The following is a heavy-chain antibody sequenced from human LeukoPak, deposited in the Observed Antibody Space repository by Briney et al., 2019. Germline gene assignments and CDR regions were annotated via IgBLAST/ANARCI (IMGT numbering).Heavy chain of an antibody. D-gene: IGHD1-26*01. J-gene: IGHJ4*02. CDR3: ARVQSRGGSYYGY. V-gene: IGHV1-8*01. CDR1: GYTFTSYD. CDR2: MNPNRGNT. Sequence: GASVKVSCKASGYTFTSYDINWVRQATGQGLEWMGWMNPNRGNTGYAQKFQGRVTMTRTTSISTAYMELSSLRSEDTAVYYCARVQSRGGSYYGYWGQGTLVTVSS.